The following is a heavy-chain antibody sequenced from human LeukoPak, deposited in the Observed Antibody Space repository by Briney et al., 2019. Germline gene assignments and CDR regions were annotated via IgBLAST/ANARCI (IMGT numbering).Heavy chain of an antibody. D-gene: IGHD6-19*01. J-gene: IGHJ4*02. CDR3: AGGEAAVAFDY. CDR2: IIPILGIA. Sequence: GASVKVSCKASGGTFSSYAISWVRQAPGQGLEWMGRIIPILGIANYAQKFQGRVTITADKSTSTAYMELSSLRSEDTAVYYCAGGEAAVAFDYWGQGTLVTVSS. V-gene: IGHV1-69*04. CDR1: GGTFSSYA.